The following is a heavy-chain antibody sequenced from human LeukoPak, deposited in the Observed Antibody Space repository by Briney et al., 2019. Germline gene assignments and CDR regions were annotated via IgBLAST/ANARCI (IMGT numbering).Heavy chain of an antibody. CDR2: IYYSGST. D-gene: IGHD1-20*01. CDR1: GGSISISNYY. Sequence: SETLSLTCTVSGGSISISNYYWGWNRQPPGKELEWIGSIYYSGSTYYNPSLKSRVTLSVDTSKNQFSLKLNSVTAADTAVYYCARLSGTNLDFDYWGQGTLATVSS. CDR3: ARLSGTNLDFDY. J-gene: IGHJ4*02. V-gene: IGHV4-39*01.